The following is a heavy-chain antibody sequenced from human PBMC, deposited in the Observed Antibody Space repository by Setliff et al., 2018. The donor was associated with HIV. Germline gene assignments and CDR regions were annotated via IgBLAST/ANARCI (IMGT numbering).Heavy chain of an antibody. D-gene: IGHD3-22*01. Sequence: SETLSLTCAVYGGSFSGFYWTFIRQSPGKGLEWIGEVTHSGTTTYDPSLKRRITISVDTSKNQFSLKLKSVTAADTAVYYCAREDTTGYYSLSAFDIWGQGTLVTVSS. CDR1: GGSFSGFY. J-gene: IGHJ3*02. V-gene: IGHV4-34*01. CDR3: AREDTTGYYSLSAFDI. CDR2: VTHSGTT.